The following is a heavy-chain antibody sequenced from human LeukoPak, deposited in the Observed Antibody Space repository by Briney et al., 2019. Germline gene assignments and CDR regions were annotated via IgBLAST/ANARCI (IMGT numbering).Heavy chain of an antibody. J-gene: IGHJ3*02. V-gene: IGHV4-34*01. CDR3: ARDLQKGRYSDGPNAFDI. D-gene: IGHD5-18*01. CDR2: INHSGST. CDR1: GGSFSGYY. Sequence: PSETLSLTCAVYGGSFSGYYWSWIRQPPGKGLEWIGEINHSGSTNYNPSLKSRVTISVDTSKNQFSLKLSSVTAADTAVYYCARDLQKGRYSDGPNAFDIWGQGTMVTVSS.